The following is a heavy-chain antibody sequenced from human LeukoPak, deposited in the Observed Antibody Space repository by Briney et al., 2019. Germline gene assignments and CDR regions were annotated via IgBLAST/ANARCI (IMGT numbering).Heavy chain of an antibody. CDR3: AKDPPSGYGWVI. CDR1: GFTFSTYA. V-gene: IGHV3-23*01. Sequence: GGSLRLSCAASGFTFSTYAMSWVRQAPGKRLERVSAISDSGGSTYYADTVKGRFTISRDNSKNTLYLQMNSLRAEDTAVYYCAKDPPSGYGWVIWGQGTTVTVSS. D-gene: IGHD5-12*01. J-gene: IGHJ3*02. CDR2: ISDSGGST.